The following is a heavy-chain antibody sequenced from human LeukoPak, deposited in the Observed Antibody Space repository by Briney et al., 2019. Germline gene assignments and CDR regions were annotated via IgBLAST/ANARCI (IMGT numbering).Heavy chain of an antibody. CDR1: GGSISSYY. CDR3: ATYREWEETAFDV. CDR2: IYYSGST. Sequence: SETLSLTCTVSGGSISSYYWSWIRQPPRKGREWIGYIYYSGSTNYNPSLTSRVTISVYTSTNQFFLKLSSVTAAGTAVYYCATYREWEETAFDVWGQGTMVTVSS. D-gene: IGHD1-26*01. V-gene: IGHV4-59*08. J-gene: IGHJ3*01.